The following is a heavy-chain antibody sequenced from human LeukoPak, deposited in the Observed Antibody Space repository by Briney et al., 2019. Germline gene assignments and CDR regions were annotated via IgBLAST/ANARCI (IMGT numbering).Heavy chain of an antibody. CDR1: GFTFSSYA. CDR2: ISYDGSNK. V-gene: IGHV3-30*04. D-gene: IGHD3-10*01. CDR3: ARNYYYGSGVLDSLDY. Sequence: GRSLRLSCAASGFTFSSYAMHWVRQAPGEGLEWVAVISYDGSNKYYADSVKGRFTISRDNSKNTLYLQMNSLRAEDTAVYYCARNYYYGSGVLDSLDYWGQGTLVTVSS. J-gene: IGHJ4*02.